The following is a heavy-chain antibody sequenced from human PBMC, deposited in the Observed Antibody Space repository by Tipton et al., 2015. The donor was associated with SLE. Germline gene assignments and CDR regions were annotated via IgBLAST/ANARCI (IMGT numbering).Heavy chain of an antibody. CDR2: ISYDGSNK. Sequence: QLVQSGGGLVQPGGSLRLSCAASGFLVRVNYMSWVRQTPGKGLEWVALISYDGSNKYHADSVKGRFTISRDNSKNTLYLQMTSLRAEDTAVYYCARRVGSYYGMDVWGQGTTVTVSS. CDR1: GFLVRVNY. D-gene: IGHD3-10*01. V-gene: IGHV3-30*03. CDR3: ARRVGSYYGMDV. J-gene: IGHJ6*02.